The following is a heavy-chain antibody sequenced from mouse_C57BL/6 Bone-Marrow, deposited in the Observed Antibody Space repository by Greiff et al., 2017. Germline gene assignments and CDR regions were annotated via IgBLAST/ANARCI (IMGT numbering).Heavy chain of an antibody. J-gene: IGHJ3*01. V-gene: IGHV1-50*01. CDR3: ARRRRYPTYFAY. CDR2: IDPSDSYT. CDR1: GYTFTSYW. D-gene: IGHD5-5*01. Sequence: QVQLQQPGAELVKPGASVKLSCKASGYTFTSYWMQWVKQRPGQGLEWIGEIDPSDSYTNYNQKFKDKATLTLDTSSITAYMQLSSLTSEDSAVYYCARRRRYPTYFAYWSQGTLLTVSA.